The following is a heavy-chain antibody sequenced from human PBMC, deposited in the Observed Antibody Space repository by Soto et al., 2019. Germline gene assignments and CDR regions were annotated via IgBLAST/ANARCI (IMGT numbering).Heavy chain of an antibody. CDR1: GGSVSNTAYS. D-gene: IGHD2-15*01. J-gene: IGHJ3*02. CDR3: AREPRYCRGGSCSITGDAYDI. V-gene: IGHV3-66*01. Sequence: ETLSLTCAVSGGSVSNTAYSWTWVRQAPGKGLEWVSVISNRGDTHYADSVRGRFSLSRDISDNTLHLQMNNLRVEDTAVYYCAREPRYCRGGSCSITGDAYDIWGQGTMVTVSS. CDR2: ISNRGDT.